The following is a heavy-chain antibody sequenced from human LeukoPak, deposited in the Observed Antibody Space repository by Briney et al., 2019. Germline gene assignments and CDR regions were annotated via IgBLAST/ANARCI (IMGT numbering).Heavy chain of an antibody. CDR3: ARVPDDSSGYEDAFDI. Sequence: SETLSLTCTVSGGSISSYYWSWIRQPPGKGLEWIGEINHSGSTNYNPSLKSRVTMSVDTSKNQFSLKLSSVTAADTAVYYCARVPDDSSGYEDAFDIWGQGTMVTVSS. CDR1: GGSISSYY. D-gene: IGHD3-22*01. CDR2: INHSGST. V-gene: IGHV4-34*01. J-gene: IGHJ3*02.